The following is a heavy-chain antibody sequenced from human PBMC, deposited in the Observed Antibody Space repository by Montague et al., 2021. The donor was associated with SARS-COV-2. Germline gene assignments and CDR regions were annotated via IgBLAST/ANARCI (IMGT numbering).Heavy chain of an antibody. CDR2: INYRGST. D-gene: IGHD5-24*01. CDR1: GDSINNSY. CDR3: AREDRWNWFDP. V-gene: IGHV4-59*12. Sequence: SETLSLTCTVSGDSINNSYWSWIRQPPGKGLEWIGDINYRGSTNYNTPPETRVITSVDPAKNQHSSKMRSVTAADTAVYYCAREDRWNWFDPWGQGTLVIVSS. J-gene: IGHJ5*02.